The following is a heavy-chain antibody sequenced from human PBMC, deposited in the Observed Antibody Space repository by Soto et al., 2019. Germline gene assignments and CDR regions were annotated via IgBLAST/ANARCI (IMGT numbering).Heavy chain of an antibody. CDR2: IYSSGST. CDR1: GFTGSNNY. D-gene: IGHD5-18*01. V-gene: IGHV3-53*01. CDR3: ARGYSYTQPVFDY. Sequence: GVSLRLSCAASGFTGSNNYITWVRQAPGKGLEWVSFIYSSGSTYYADSVKGRFTISRDNFKNTLYLQMNSLRAEDTAVYYCARGYSYTQPVFDYWGLGTLVTVSS. J-gene: IGHJ4*02.